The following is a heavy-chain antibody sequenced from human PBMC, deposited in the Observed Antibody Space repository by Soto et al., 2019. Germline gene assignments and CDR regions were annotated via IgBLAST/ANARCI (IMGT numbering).Heavy chain of an antibody. Sequence: HPGGSLRLSCSASGFTFSSYGMHWVRQAPGKGLEWVAVISYDGSNKYYADSVKGRFTISRDNSKNTLYLQMNSLRAEDMAVYYCAKVLAIIRNPAKYTPTNSGSYYYYYGMDVWGQGTTVTVSS. D-gene: IGHD1-26*01. J-gene: IGHJ6*02. V-gene: IGHV3-30*18. CDR3: AKVLAIIRNPAKYTPTNSGSYYYYYGMDV. CDR2: ISYDGSNK. CDR1: GFTFSSYG.